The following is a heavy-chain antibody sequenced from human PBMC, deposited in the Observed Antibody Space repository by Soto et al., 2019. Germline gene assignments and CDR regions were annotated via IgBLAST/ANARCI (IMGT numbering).Heavy chain of an antibody. CDR1: GYSFTSYW. CDR2: IYPGDSDT. J-gene: IGHJ5*02. D-gene: IGHD2-2*01. Sequence: GESLKISCTGVGYSFTSYWIGWVRQMPGKGLEWMGIIYPGDSDTRYSPSFQGQVTISADKSITTAYLQWSSLKASDTAMYYCARGYCTTTICDPWFDPWGQGXLVTVSS. V-gene: IGHV5-51*01. CDR3: ARGYCTTTICDPWFDP.